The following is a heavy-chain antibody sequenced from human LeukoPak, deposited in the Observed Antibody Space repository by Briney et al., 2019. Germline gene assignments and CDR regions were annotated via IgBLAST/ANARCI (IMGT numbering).Heavy chain of an antibody. CDR3: AKYSSSWYYFDY. CDR1: GFTFSSYG. CDR2: ISYDGSNK. Sequence: QTGGSLRLSCAASGFTFSSYGMHWVRQAPGKGLEWVAVISYDGSNKYYADSVKGRFTISRDNSKNTPYLQMNSLRAEDTAVYYCAKYSSSWYYFDYWGQGTLVTVSS. V-gene: IGHV3-30*18. D-gene: IGHD6-13*01. J-gene: IGHJ4*02.